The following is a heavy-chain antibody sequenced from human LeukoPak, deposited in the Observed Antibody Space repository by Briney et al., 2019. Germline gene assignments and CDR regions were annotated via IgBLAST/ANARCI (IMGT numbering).Heavy chain of an antibody. V-gene: IGHV4-59*08. CDR1: GGSISSYY. CDR3: ARHPYYYDSSGTGAFDI. J-gene: IGHJ3*02. CDR2: IYYSGST. D-gene: IGHD3-22*01. Sequence: KPSETLSLTCTVSGGSISSYYWSWIRQPPGKGLEWIGYIYYSGSTNYNPSLKSRVTISVDTSKNQFSLELSSVTAADTAVYYCARHPYYYDSSGTGAFDIWGQGTMVTVSS.